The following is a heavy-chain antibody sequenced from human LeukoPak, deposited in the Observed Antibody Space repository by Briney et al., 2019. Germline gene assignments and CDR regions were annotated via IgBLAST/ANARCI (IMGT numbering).Heavy chain of an antibody. CDR3: ASLSPGIAVAGSDFDY. V-gene: IGHV3-53*01. CDR1: GFTVSSND. D-gene: IGHD6-19*01. CDR2: IYSGGST. J-gene: IGHJ4*02. Sequence: GGSLRLSCAASGFTVSSNDMSWVRQAPGKGLECISVIYSGGSTDYADSVKGRLTISRDNSKNTLYLQMNSLRAEDTAVYYCASLSPGIAVAGSDFDYWGQGTLVTVSS.